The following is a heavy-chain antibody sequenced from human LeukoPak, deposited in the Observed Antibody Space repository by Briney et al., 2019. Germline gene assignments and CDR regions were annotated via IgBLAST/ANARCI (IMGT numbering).Heavy chain of an antibody. CDR2: IYTSGST. CDR1: GGSISSYY. V-gene: IGHV4-4*07. Sequence: SETLSLTCTVSGGSISSYYWSWIRQPAGKGLEWIGRIYTSGSTNYNPSLKSRVTMSVDTSKNQFSLKLSSVTAADTAVYYCARTMTTVVTTWFDPWGQGTLVTVSS. CDR3: ARTMTTVVTTWFDP. J-gene: IGHJ5*02. D-gene: IGHD4-23*01.